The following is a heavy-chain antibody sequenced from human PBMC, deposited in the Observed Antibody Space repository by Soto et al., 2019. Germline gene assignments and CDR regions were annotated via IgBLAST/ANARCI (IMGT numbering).Heavy chain of an antibody. CDR1: GYTFTSYG. V-gene: IGHV1-18*01. D-gene: IGHD3-10*01. CDR2: ISAYNGNT. J-gene: IGHJ4*02. Sequence: ASVKVSCKASGYTFTSYGISWVRQAPGQGLEWMGWISAYNGNTNYAQKLQGRVTMTTDTSTSTAYMELRSLRSDDTAVYYCAKDQMVQGPITRPCDYWGQGTLVTVSP. CDR3: AKDQMVQGPITRPCDY.